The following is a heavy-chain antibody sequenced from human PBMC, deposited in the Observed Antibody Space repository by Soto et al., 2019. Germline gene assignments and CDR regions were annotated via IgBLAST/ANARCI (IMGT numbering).Heavy chain of an antibody. D-gene: IGHD3-3*01. J-gene: IGHJ4*02. CDR2: ISAYNGNT. Sequence: ASVKVSCKASGYTFTSYGISWVRQAPGQGLEWMGWISAYNGNTNYAQKLQGRVTMTTDESTSTAYMELSSLRSEDTAVYYCAGTLTIFGVVIIGRFDYWGQGTLVTVSS. CDR1: GYTFTSYG. CDR3: AGTLTIFGVVIIGRFDY. V-gene: IGHV1-18*04.